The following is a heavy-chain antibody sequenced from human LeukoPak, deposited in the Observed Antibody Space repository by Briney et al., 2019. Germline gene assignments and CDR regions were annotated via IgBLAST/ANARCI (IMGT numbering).Heavy chain of an antibody. CDR3: VNRGYSYGLAYYYYYYGMDV. V-gene: IGHV3-48*02. D-gene: IGHD5-18*01. CDR1: GFTFSSYS. Sequence: GGSLRLSCAASGFTFSSYSMNWVRQAPGKGLEWVSYISSSGSTIYYADSVKGRLTISRDNAKNSLYLQLSSLRDEDTAVYYCVNRGYSYGLAYYYYYYGMDVWGQGTTVTVSS. CDR2: ISSSGSTI. J-gene: IGHJ6*02.